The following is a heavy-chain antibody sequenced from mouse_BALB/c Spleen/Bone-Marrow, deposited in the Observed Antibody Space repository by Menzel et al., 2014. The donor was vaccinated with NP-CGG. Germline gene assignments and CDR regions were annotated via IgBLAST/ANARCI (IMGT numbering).Heavy chain of an antibody. D-gene: IGHD2-4*01. V-gene: IGHV5-9-2*01. CDR3: SRHAYYDQTEVAFVY. CDR2: ISGGGSYT. CDR1: GFTFNSYG. Sequence: DVQLVESGGGLVKSGGSLKLSCAASGFTFNSYGMSWVSQTPGKRLEWVATISGGGSYTFYPDRVKGQFNISRDNAKTYRYLQLSSRRSEDTAWYYCSRHAYYDQTEVAFVYWGQGTLVTVSA. J-gene: IGHJ3*01.